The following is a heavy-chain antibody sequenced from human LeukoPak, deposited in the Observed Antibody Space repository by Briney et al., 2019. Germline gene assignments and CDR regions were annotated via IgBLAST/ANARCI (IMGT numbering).Heavy chain of an antibody. CDR1: GFTFSSFG. D-gene: IGHD5-12*01. Sequence: GGSLRLSCAASGFTFSSFGMHWVRQAPGKGLEWVAVISYDGSNKYYADSVKGRFTISRDNSQNTLYLQMNSLRLEDTAVYYCGRLMGGYDSYFYGMDVWGQGTTVTVSS. CDR3: GRLMGGYDSYFYGMDV. J-gene: IGHJ6*02. V-gene: IGHV3-30*03. CDR2: ISYDGSNK.